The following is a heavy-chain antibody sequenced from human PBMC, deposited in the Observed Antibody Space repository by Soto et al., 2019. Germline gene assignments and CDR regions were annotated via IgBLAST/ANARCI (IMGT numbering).Heavy chain of an antibody. CDR3: AKDLYDRLGMAFDI. Sequence: GSLRLPFGASGFNLRSYALSLGRQAPGKGLEWVSAISGSGGSTYYADSVKGRFTISRDNSKNTLYLQMNSLRAEDTAVYYCAKDLYDRLGMAFDIWGQGTMVTVSS. J-gene: IGHJ3*02. V-gene: IGHV3-23*01. CDR1: GFNLRSYA. CDR2: ISGSGGST. D-gene: IGHD3-22*01.